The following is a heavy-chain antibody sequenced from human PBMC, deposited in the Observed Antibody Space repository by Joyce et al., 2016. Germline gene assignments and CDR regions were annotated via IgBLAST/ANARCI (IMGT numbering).Heavy chain of an antibody. Sequence: QVLLVQSGATVKRPGSSLRVSCKSSGGAFSNFTVNWVRQTPEQRLEWMGGIIPCLGAAKYAEQFQGRVTLPADLSTRTAYMELSSLTSTDTAVYYCAMGGTSSDHYFFYTLDVLGPGTTVIVSS. D-gene: IGHD1-14*01. CDR1: GGAFSNFT. CDR2: IIPCLGAA. CDR3: AMGGTSSDHYFFYTLDV. V-gene: IGHV1-69*16. J-gene: IGHJ6*02.